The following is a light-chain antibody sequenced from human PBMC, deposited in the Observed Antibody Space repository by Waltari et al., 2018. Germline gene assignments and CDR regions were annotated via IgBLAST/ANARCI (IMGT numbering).Light chain of an antibody. CDR2: DAS. Sequence: EIVLTQSPATLSLSPGETATLSCRASQRVSSYLAWYQQKPGQAPRFLIYDASNRATGIPARFSGSGSGTDFTLTISSLEPEDFAVYYCQQRSNWYTFGQGTKLEIK. V-gene: IGKV3-11*01. CDR3: QQRSNWYT. CDR1: QRVSSY. J-gene: IGKJ2*01.